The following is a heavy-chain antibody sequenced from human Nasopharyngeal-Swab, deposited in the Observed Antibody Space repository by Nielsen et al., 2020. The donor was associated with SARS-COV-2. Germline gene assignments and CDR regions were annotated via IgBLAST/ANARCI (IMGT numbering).Heavy chain of an antibody. Sequence: SQTLSLTCAVYGGSFSGYYWSWIRQPPGKGLEWIGEINHSGSTNYNPSLESRVTLSVDTSKNQFSLNLISVTAADTAVYYCATTGYSSVYYVHWGQGALVTVSS. D-gene: IGHD6-25*01. J-gene: IGHJ4*02. CDR1: GGSFSGYY. V-gene: IGHV4-34*01. CDR2: INHSGST. CDR3: ATTGYSSVYYVH.